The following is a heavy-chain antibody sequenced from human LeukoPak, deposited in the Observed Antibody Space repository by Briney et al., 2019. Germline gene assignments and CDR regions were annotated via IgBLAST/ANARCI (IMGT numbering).Heavy chain of an antibody. D-gene: IGHD6-6*01. CDR1: GGTFSSYA. Sequence: SVKVSCKASGGTFSSYAISWVRQAPGQGLEWMGGIIPIFGTANYAQKFQGRVTITTDESTSTAYMELSSLRSEDTAVHYCARGRVGSSSRGGYYYMDVWGKGTTV. CDR2: IIPIFGTA. J-gene: IGHJ6*03. V-gene: IGHV1-69*05. CDR3: ARGRVGSSSRGGYYYMDV.